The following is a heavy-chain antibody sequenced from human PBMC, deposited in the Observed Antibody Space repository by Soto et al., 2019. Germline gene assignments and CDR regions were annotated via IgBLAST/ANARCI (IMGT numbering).Heavy chain of an antibody. V-gene: IGHV3-66*01. Sequence: EMQLVESGGGLVQPGGSLRLSCAASGFSVSGNYMSWVRQAPGKGLEWVSIIYGDGTTSYADSVKGRFTISGDNSKNTLYLQMNSLRADDTAVYYCARWTGTTFDYWGLGTLVTVSS. CDR1: GFSVSGNY. CDR2: IYGDGTT. J-gene: IGHJ4*02. CDR3: ARWTGTTFDY. D-gene: IGHD1-1*01.